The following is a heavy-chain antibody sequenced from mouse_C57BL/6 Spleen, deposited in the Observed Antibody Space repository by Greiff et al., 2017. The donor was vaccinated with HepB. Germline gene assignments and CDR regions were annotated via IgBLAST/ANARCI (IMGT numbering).Heavy chain of an antibody. V-gene: IGHV5-6*01. J-gene: IGHJ4*01. CDR2: ISSGGSYT. Sequence: EVQGVESGGDLVKPGGSLKLSCAASGFTFSSYGMSWVRQTPDKRLEWVATISSGGSYTYYPDSVKGRFTISRDNAKNTLYLQMSSLKSEDTAMYYCARHGDYYAMDYWGQGTSVTVSS. CDR3: ARHGDYYAMDY. CDR1: GFTFSSYG. D-gene: IGHD1-1*02.